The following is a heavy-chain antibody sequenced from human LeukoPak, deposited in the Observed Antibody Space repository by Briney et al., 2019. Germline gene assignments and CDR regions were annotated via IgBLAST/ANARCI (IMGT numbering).Heavy chain of an antibody. CDR3: ARLGGSEDIVVVPALYGMDV. V-gene: IGHV4-59*08. CDR1: GGSISSYY. CDR2: IYYSGST. D-gene: IGHD2-2*01. J-gene: IGHJ6*02. Sequence: SETLSLTCTVSGGSISSYYWSWIRQPPGKGLEWIGYIYYSGSTNYNPSLKSRVTISVDTSKNQFSLKLSSVTAADTAVYYCARLGGSEDIVVVPALYGMDVWGQGTTVTVSS.